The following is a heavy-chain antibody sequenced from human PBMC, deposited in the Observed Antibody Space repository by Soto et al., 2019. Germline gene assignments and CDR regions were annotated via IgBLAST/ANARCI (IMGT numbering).Heavy chain of an antibody. V-gene: IGHV1-24*01. CDR1: GTSLSGLP. CDR3: AASVTTFDY. J-gene: IGHJ4*02. CDR2: LDYEEGER. Sequence: ASVKVSCKVSGTSLSGLPMHWVRQAPGKGLEWMGSLDYEEGERSFAHRFQGRLTVTADTSTDTAYMELRSLMSEDTAVYYCAASVTTFDYWCQGTLVTVSS. D-gene: IGHD4-17*01.